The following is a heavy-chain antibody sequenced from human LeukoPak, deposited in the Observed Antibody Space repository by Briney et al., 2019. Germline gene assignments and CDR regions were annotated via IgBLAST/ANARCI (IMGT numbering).Heavy chain of an antibody. V-gene: IGHV3-30*04. D-gene: IGHD6-13*01. J-gene: IGHJ5*02. CDR1: GFTFSSYA. Sequence: PGGSLRLSCAASGFTFSSYAMHWVRQAPGKGLEWVAVISYDGSNKYYADSVKGRFTISRDNSKNTLYLQMNSLRAEDTAVYYCARDRPGGGGSSWYWSTPNNWFDPWGQGTLVTVSS. CDR3: ARDRPGGGGSSWYWSTPNNWFDP. CDR2: ISYDGSNK.